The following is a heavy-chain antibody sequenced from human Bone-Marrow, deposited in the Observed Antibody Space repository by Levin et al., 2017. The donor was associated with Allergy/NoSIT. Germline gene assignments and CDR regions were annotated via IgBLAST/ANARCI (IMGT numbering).Heavy chain of an antibody. D-gene: IGHD1-1*01. CDR1: GGSISSGSYY. Sequence: NASETLSLTCTVSGGSISSGSYYWSWVRQPAGKGLEWIGRIYSGGSTDYNPSLESRVTISLDTSRTQFSLKLTSVTAADTAVYFCARDSGSNWTDRLGLGWFDPWGQGTLVTVSS. CDR2: IYSGGST. V-gene: IGHV4-61*02. CDR3: ARDSGSNWTDRLGLGWFDP. J-gene: IGHJ5*02.